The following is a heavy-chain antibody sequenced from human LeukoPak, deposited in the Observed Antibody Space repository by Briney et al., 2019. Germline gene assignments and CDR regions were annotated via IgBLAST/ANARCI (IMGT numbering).Heavy chain of an antibody. J-gene: IGHJ4*02. CDR1: GDSVSSNSAA. V-gene: IGHV6-1*01. CDR2: TYYRSKWYN. Sequence: SRILSLTCAISGDSVSSNSAAWHWIRQSPSRGLEWLGRTYYRSKWYNDYAVSVKSRITINPDTSKNQFSLQLNSVTPEDTAVYYCASSKGSSWNWGQGTLVTVSS. D-gene: IGHD6-13*01. CDR3: ASSKGSSWN.